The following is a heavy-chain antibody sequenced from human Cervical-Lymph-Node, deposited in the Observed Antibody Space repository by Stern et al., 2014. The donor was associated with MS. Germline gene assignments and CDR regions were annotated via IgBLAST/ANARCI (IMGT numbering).Heavy chain of an antibody. CDR1: GGTFSNYA. D-gene: IGHD4-17*01. V-gene: IGHV1-69*01. J-gene: IGHJ6*02. CDR2: IVPLFGKP. CDR3: ASPLTATSVPFGYYGMDV. Sequence: QVQLVESGAEVKKPGSSVKVSCKASGGTFSNYATSWVRQAPGQGLEWLGGIVPLFGKPNYAHKFQGRDTLTADESTTTAYTELSSLRSEDTAVYYCASPLTATSVPFGYYGMDVWGQGTTVTV.